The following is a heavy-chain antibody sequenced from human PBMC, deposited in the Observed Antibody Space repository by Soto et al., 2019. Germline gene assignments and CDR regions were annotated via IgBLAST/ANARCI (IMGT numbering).Heavy chain of an antibody. CDR1: GFSLSTSGMC. Sequence: SGPTLVKPTQTLTLTCTFSGFSLSTSGMCVSWIRQPPGKALEWLARIDWDDDKYYSTSLNTRLTISKDTSKNQVDLTMTNMDPVDTATYYCARIGIALPPDFYYYYYMDVWGKGTTVTVSS. J-gene: IGHJ6*03. CDR2: IDWDDDK. D-gene: IGHD6-13*01. CDR3: ARIGIALPPDFYYYYYMDV. V-gene: IGHV2-70*11.